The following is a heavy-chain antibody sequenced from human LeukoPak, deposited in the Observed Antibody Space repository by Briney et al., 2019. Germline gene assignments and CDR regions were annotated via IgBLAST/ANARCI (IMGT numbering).Heavy chain of an antibody. J-gene: IGHJ4*02. CDR1: GFTFSSYA. V-gene: IGHV3-23*01. CDR2: ISGSGGST. D-gene: IGHD2-21*02. Sequence: PGGSLRLSCAASGFTFSSYAMSWVRQAPGKRLEWVSAISGSGGSTYYADSVKGRFTISRDNSENTLYLQMNSLRAEDTAVYYCAKDRMWAYCGGDCYSFDYWGQGTLVTVSS. CDR3: AKDRMWAYCGGDCYSFDY.